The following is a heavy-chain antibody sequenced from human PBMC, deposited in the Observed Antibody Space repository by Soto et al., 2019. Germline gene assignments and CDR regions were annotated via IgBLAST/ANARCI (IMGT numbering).Heavy chain of an antibody. Sequence: SETLSLTCTVSGGSISSYYWSWIRQPPGKGLEWIGNIYYSGSTYYNPSLKSRVTISVDTSKNQFSLKLSSVTAADTAVYYCASKRFLEWSPFDYWGQGTLVTVSS. V-gene: IGHV4-59*08. CDR3: ASKRFLEWSPFDY. CDR1: GGSISSYY. D-gene: IGHD3-3*01. CDR2: IYYSGST. J-gene: IGHJ4*02.